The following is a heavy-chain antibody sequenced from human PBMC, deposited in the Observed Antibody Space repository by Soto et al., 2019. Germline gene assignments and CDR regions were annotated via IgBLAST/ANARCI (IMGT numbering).Heavy chain of an antibody. J-gene: IGHJ5*02. CDR3: ARVSMVRGVITYNWFDP. V-gene: IGHV1-69*01. CDR2: IIPIFGTA. D-gene: IGHD3-10*01. Sequence: QVQLVQSGAEVKKPGSSVKVSCKASGGTFSSYAISWVRQAPGQGLEWMGGIIPIFGTANYAQKFQGRVTITADESTSTAYMELSSLSSEDTAVYYCARVSMVRGVITYNWFDPWGQGTLVTVSS. CDR1: GGTFSSYA.